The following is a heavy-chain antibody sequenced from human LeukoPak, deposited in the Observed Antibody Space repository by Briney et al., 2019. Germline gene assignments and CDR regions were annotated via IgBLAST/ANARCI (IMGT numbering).Heavy chain of an antibody. J-gene: IGHJ4*02. CDR2: ISDSGGST. D-gene: IGHD2-8*01. Sequence: GGSLRLSCSASGFTFTSYAMSWVRQGPGKGLEWVSVISDSGGSTYYADSVKGRFTISRDNSKNTLYLQMNSLRADDTAVYYCAKEKGNGLPFDYWGQGTLITVSS. CDR1: GFTFTSYA. V-gene: IGHV3-23*01. CDR3: AKEKGNGLPFDY.